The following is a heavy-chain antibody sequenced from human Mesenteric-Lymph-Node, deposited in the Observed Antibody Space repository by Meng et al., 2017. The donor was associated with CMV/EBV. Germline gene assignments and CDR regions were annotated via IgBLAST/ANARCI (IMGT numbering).Heavy chain of an antibody. D-gene: IGHD3-3*01. CDR3: ASVGYDFWSGYYDY. J-gene: IGHJ4*02. CDR2: ISSSSSYI. V-gene: IGHV3-21*01. CDR1: GFTFSSYS. Sequence: LSLTCAASGFTFSSYSMNWVRQAPGKGLEWVSSISSSSSYIYYADSVKGRFTISRDNAKNSLYLQMDSLRAEDTAVYYCASVGYDFWSGYYDYWGQGTLVT.